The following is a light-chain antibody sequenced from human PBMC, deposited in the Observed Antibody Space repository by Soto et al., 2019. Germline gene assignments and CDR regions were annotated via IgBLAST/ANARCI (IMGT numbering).Light chain of an antibody. CDR3: QQYYSTLTWT. J-gene: IGKJ1*01. CDR1: QSVLYSSNNKNY. Sequence: DIVMTQSPDSLAVSLGERATINCKSRQSVLYSSNNKNYLAWYQQKPGQPPKLLIYWASTRESGVPDRFSGSGSGTDFTLTISSLQAEDVAVYYCQQYYSTLTWTFGQGTKVDIK. CDR2: WAS. V-gene: IGKV4-1*01.